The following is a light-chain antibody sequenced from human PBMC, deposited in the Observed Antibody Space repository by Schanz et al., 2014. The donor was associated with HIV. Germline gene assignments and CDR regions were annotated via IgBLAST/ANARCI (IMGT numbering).Light chain of an antibody. Sequence: QSALTQPASVSGSPGQSITLSCTGTVSDIGAYDSVSWYQQHPGKAPKLIISDVTNRPSGISDRFSGSKSGNTASLTISGLQADDEADYYCSSYTASLTVVFGGGTKLTVL. J-gene: IGLJ2*01. CDR3: SSYTASLTVV. V-gene: IGLV2-14*03. CDR1: VSDIGAYDS. CDR2: DVT.